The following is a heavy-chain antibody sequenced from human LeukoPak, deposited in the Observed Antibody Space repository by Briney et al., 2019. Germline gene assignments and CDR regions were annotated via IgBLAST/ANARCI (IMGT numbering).Heavy chain of an antibody. CDR3: ARERYSTPTDDAFDI. V-gene: IGHV3-64*02. Sequence: GGSLRLSCAACGFTFNKYAMHWVRQASGKGLEYVSSISSNAGSTSYGDSVKGRFTISRDNSKNTLYLQMGSLRADDTAVYYCARERYSTPTDDAFDIWGQGTMVTVSS. CDR2: ISSNAGST. D-gene: IGHD5-18*01. J-gene: IGHJ3*02. CDR1: GFTFNKYA.